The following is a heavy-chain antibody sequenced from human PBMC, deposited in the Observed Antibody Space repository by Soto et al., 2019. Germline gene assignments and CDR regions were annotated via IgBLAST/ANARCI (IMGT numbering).Heavy chain of an antibody. D-gene: IGHD2-15*01. V-gene: IGHV3-66*01. CDR2: IYNEFT. CDR3: VREPRYCSGGSCSIMGDAFDI. Sequence: EVQLVESGGGLVQPGGSLRLSCVASGFTVTDIYMNWVRQAPGKGLEWVSVIYNEFTDYADSVRGRFSISTDSSKNALYHQINSLRAEDSAVYYCVREPRYCSGGSCSIMGDAFDIWGQGTMVTVSS. CDR1: GFTVTDIY. J-gene: IGHJ3*02.